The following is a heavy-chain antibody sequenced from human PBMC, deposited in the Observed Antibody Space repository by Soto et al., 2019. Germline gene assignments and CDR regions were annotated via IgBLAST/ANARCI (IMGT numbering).Heavy chain of an antibody. J-gene: IGHJ6*02. CDR3: TTDWAPHYYDSSGYYLYYYYGMDV. V-gene: IGHV3-15*01. Sequence: VGSLRLSCAASGFTFSNARMSWVRQAPGKGLEWVGRIKSKTDGGTTDYAAPVKGRFTISRDDSKNTLYLQMNSLKTEDTAVYYCTTDWAPHYYDSSGYYLYYYYGMDVWGQGTTVTVSS. CDR2: IKSKTDGGTT. D-gene: IGHD3-22*01. CDR1: GFTFSNAR.